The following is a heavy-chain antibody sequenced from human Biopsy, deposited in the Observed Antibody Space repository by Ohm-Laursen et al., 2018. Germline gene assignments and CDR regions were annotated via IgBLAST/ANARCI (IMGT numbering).Heavy chain of an antibody. V-gene: IGHV1-46*01. CDR3: ARAGVGSDGTDSYYYGMDV. D-gene: IGHD5-24*01. J-gene: IGHJ6*02. CDR2: ISPSGATT. CDR1: GNTFATYH. Sequence: ASVKVSCKASGNTFATYHIHWVRQAPGQGLEWMGVISPSGATTSFSQKFQGRITMARDTSTSTVYMDLNSLGSEDTAVYYCARAGVGSDGTDSYYYGMDVWGPGTTVTVPS.